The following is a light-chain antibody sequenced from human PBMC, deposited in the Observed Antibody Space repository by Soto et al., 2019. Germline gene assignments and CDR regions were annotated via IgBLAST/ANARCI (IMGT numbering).Light chain of an antibody. Sequence: ETVMTQSPATLSLSPGERATLSCRASQSVSSNLVWYQQKPGQAPRFLIYGASTRATGIPARFRGSGSGTEFTLTIDSLPSEDFAVYYCQQYNDWPPAFGGGIKVEIK. CDR1: QSVSSN. CDR3: QQYNDWPPA. CDR2: GAS. J-gene: IGKJ4*01. V-gene: IGKV3-15*01.